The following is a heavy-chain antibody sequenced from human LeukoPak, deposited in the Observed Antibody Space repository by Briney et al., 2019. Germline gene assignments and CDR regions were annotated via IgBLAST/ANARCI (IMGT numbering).Heavy chain of an antibody. CDR1: GFTFSSYS. CDR2: ISSSSYI. V-gene: IGHV3-21*01. J-gene: IGHJ3*02. D-gene: IGHD3-22*01. Sequence: KAGGSLRLSCAASGFTFSSYSMNWVRQAPGKGLEWVSSISSSSYIYYVDSVKGRFTISRDNAKNSLYLQMNSLRAEDTAVYYCARRYYDSSGSHAYDIWGQGTMVTVSS. CDR3: ARRYYDSSGSHAYDI.